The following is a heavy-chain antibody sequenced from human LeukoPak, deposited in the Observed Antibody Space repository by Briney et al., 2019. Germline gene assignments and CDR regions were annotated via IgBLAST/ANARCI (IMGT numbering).Heavy chain of an antibody. J-gene: IGHJ3*01. V-gene: IGHV4-59*01. CDR2: IYYTGTT. Sequence: SETLSLTCTVCGGSITGYYWSWIRQPPGKGLECIGYIYYTGTTIYNPSLKSRVTISVDTSNNQFSLKLSSVTAADTAVYYCARLASGQAFDFWGQGTMVTVSS. D-gene: IGHD3-10*01. CDR3: ARLASGQAFDF. CDR1: GGSITGYY.